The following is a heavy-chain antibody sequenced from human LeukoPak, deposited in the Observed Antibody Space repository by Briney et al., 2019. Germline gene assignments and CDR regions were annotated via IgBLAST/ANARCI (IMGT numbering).Heavy chain of an antibody. J-gene: IGHJ4*02. V-gene: IGHV3-66*01. D-gene: IGHD3-22*01. Sequence: GESLTLSCAASGFTVTSNYVRWVHHAPGTGPDSLSLIYSSSSTYYADSVKGRFTFSTDSSKNTLYLQMNSLRAEETAVSYCARDGYDTSGYYRAYWGQGTLVTVSS. CDR3: ARDGYDTSGYYRAY. CDR1: GFTVTSNY. CDR2: IYSSSST.